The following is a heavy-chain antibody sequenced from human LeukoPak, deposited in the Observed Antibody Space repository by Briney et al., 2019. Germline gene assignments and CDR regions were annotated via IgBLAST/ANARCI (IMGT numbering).Heavy chain of an antibody. CDR1: GFTFSSYS. V-gene: IGHV3-21*01. D-gene: IGHD5-12*01. CDR3: ARDVSSYGAPFDAFDI. CDR2: ISSSSSYI. Sequence: GGSLRLSCAASGFTFSSYSMNWVRQAPGKGLEWVSSISSSSSYIYYADSVKGRFTISRDNAKNSLYLQMNSLRAEDTAVYYCARDVSSYGAPFDAFDIWGQGTMVTVSS. J-gene: IGHJ3*02.